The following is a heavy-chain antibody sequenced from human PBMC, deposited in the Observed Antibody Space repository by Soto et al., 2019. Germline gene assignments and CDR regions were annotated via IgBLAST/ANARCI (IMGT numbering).Heavy chain of an antibody. CDR2: ISGSGSST. J-gene: IGHJ6*02. Sequence: EVQLLESGGGLVQPGGSLTLSCAASGFAFSNYAMNWVRQAPGKGLDWVSAISGSGSSTYYASSVKGRFTISRDNSNNTLYLQMNSLGAEDTAVYYCAKSGFTVTTFPLTNGMDVWGQGTTVTVSS. CDR3: AKSGFTVTTFPLTNGMDV. CDR1: GFAFSNYA. D-gene: IGHD4-4*01. V-gene: IGHV3-23*01.